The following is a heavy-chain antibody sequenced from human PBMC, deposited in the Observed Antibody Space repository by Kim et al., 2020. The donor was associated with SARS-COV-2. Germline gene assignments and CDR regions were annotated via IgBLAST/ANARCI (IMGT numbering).Heavy chain of an antibody. CDR2: INPSGGST. CDR3: AREEGVAGTSAAFDY. CDR1: GYTFTSYY. V-gene: IGHV1-46*01. Sequence: ASVKVSCKASGYTFTSYYMHWVRQAPGQGLEWMGIINPSGGSTSYAQKFQGRVTMTRDTSTSTVYMELSSLRSEDTAVYYCAREEGVAGTSAAFDYWGQGTLVTVSS. D-gene: IGHD6-19*01. J-gene: IGHJ4*02.